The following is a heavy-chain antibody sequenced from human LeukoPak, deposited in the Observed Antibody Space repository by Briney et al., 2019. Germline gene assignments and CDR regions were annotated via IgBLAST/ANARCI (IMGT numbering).Heavy chain of an antibody. CDR2: IYYSGST. Sequence: PSETLSLTCTVSGGSISSYYWSWIRHPPGKGLEWIGYIYYSGSTNYNPSLKSRVTISVDTSKNQFSLKLSSVTAADTAVYYCARHSVDTAMAFGYWGQGTLVTVSS. D-gene: IGHD5-18*01. J-gene: IGHJ4*02. CDR1: GGSISSYY. V-gene: IGHV4-59*08. CDR3: ARHSVDTAMAFGY.